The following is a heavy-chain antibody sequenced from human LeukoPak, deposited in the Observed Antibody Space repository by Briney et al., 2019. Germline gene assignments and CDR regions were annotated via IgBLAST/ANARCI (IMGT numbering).Heavy chain of an antibody. D-gene: IGHD2-15*01. CDR3: ARQTSRYCSGGSCYSSGYFDY. V-gene: IGHV5-51*01. Sequence: GESLKISCKGSGYSFTSYWIGWVRQMPGKGLEWMGIIYPGVSDTRYSPSFQGQVTISADKSISTAYLQWSSLKASDTAMYYCARQTSRYCSGGSCYSSGYFDYWGQGALVTVSS. CDR2: IYPGVSDT. J-gene: IGHJ4*02. CDR1: GYSFTSYW.